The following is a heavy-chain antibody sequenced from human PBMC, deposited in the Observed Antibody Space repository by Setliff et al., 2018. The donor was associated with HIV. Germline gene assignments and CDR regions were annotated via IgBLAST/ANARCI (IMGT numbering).Heavy chain of an antibody. CDR2: IIPIFGTA. J-gene: IGHJ3*02. CDR3: ARDYIHVFDI. CDR1: GYTFTTYG. V-gene: IGHV1-69*05. Sequence: SVKVSCKASGYTFTTYGISWVRQAPGQGLEWMGGIIPIFGTANYAQKFQGRVTITTDESTSTAYMELSSLRSEDTAVYYCARDYIHVFDIWGQGTMVTVSS.